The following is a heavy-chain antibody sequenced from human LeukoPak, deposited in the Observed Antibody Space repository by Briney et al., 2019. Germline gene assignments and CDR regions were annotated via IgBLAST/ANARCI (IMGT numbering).Heavy chain of an antibody. J-gene: IGHJ4*02. V-gene: IGHV3-23*01. D-gene: IGHD2-21*01. CDR2: TSSSDAGT. Sequence: GGSLRLSCAASGFSFSNYAMSWVRQSPGKGLEWVAATSSSDAGTYHADSVRGRFTISRDNSKNTLYLQMNSLRAEDAAVYFCAKAPVTSCRGAYCYPFDSWGQGTLVTVSS. CDR1: GFSFSNYA. CDR3: AKAPVTSCRGAYCYPFDS.